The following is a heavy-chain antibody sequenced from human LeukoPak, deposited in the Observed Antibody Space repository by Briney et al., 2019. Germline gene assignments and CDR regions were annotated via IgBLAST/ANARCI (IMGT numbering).Heavy chain of an antibody. CDR2: IGTAGDT. D-gene: IGHD3-22*01. Sequence: GSLRLSCAASGFTFSSYDMHWVRQATGKGLEWVSAIGTAGDTYYPGSVKGRFTISRENAKNSLYLQMNSLRAGDTAVYYCARATTNYYDSSGVGDAFDIWGQGTMVIVSS. CDR1: GFTFSSYD. V-gene: IGHV3-13*01. J-gene: IGHJ3*02. CDR3: ARATTNYYDSSGVGDAFDI.